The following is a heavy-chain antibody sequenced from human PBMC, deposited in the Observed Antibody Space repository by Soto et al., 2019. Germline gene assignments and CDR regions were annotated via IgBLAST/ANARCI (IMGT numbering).Heavy chain of an antibody. CDR1: GFTFNTYG. V-gene: IGHV3-30*18. CDR3: AKDSILRYFDWLLSSIDH. Sequence: GGSLRLSCAASGFTFNTYGMHWVRQAPGKGLEWVAVISYDGSNTYYADSVKGRFSISRDNSKNTLYLQMNSLRAEDTAVYYCAKDSILRYFDWLLSSIDHWGKGTLVT. J-gene: IGHJ4*02. D-gene: IGHD3-9*01. CDR2: ISYDGSNT.